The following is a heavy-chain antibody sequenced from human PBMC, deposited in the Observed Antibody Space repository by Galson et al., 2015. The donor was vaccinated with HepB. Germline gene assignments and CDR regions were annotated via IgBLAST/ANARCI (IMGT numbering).Heavy chain of an antibody. CDR2: VSGGGTYT. CDR1: GFTFSNYA. V-gene: IGHV3-23*01. CDR3: AKEGLEGYSSSYLH. J-gene: IGHJ1*01. Sequence: SLRLSCAASGFTFSNYAMSWVRQAPGKGLEWVSAVSGGGTYTYYADSVKGRFTISRDNSKNTLYMQMNSLRAEDTAVYYCAKEGLEGYSSSYLHWGQGTLVTVSS. D-gene: IGHD6-13*01.